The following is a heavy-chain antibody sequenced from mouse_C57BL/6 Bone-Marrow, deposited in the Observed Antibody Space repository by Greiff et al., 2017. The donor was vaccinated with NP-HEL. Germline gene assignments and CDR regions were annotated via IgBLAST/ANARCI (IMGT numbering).Heavy chain of an antibody. CDR3: ARRGYYDYDDYAMDY. Sequence: EVKLMESGPELVKPGASVKMSCKASGYTFTDYNMHWVKQSHGKSLEWIGYINPNNGGTSYNQKFKGKATLTVNKSSSTAYMELRSLTSEDSAVYYCARRGYYDYDDYAMDYWGQGTSVTVSS. D-gene: IGHD2-4*01. CDR1: GYTFTDYN. CDR2: INPNNGGT. J-gene: IGHJ4*01. V-gene: IGHV1-22*01.